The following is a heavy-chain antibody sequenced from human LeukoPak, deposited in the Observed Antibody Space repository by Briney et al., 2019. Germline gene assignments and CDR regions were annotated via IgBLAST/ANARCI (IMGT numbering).Heavy chain of an antibody. CDR1: GFTVSSNY. Sequence: GSLRLSCAASGFTVSSNYMSWVRQAPGKGLEWVSVIYSGGSTYYADSVKGRFTITRDNSKNTLYLQMNSLRAEDTAVYYCARGGVFRWFDPWGQGTLVTVSS. D-gene: IGHD2-8*01. J-gene: IGHJ5*02. CDR2: IYSGGST. V-gene: IGHV3-53*01. CDR3: ARGGVFRWFDP.